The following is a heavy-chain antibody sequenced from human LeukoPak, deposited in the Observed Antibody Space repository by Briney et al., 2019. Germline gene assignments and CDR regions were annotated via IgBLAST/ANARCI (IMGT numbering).Heavy chain of an antibody. CDR1: GGSISTADW. Sequence: SGTLSLTCAVSGGSISTADWWSWLRQSPEKGLEWIGEVHRNGNTNYIPSLRGRVAISIDNSKSQFSLKLSSVTAADTAVYYCARPTHLYSSSWYDWGQGTLVTVSS. V-gene: IGHV4-4*02. CDR3: ARPTHLYSSSWYD. J-gene: IGHJ4*02. CDR2: VHRNGNT. D-gene: IGHD6-13*01.